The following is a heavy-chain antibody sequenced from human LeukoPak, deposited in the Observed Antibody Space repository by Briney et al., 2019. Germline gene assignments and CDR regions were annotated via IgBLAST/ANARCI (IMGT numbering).Heavy chain of an antibody. D-gene: IGHD3-3*01. CDR2: ISSSSTYI. CDR1: GFTFSSYS. V-gene: IGHV3-21*01. CDR3: ARDKTIFGEVDP. J-gene: IGHJ5*02. Sequence: PGGSLRLSCAASGFTFSSYSMNWVRQAPGKGLEWVSSISSSSTYIYYADSVKGQFTISRDNAKNSLYLQMNSLRAEDTAVYYCARDKTIFGEVDPWGQGTLVTVSS.